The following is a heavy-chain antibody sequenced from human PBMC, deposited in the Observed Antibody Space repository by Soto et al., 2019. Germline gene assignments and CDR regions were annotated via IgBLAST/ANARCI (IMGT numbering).Heavy chain of an antibody. CDR2: IIPFFKAT. CDR1: GGTFSSHA. D-gene: IGHD3-16*01. Sequence: GASVKVSCKASGGTFSSHAISWVRQAPGQELEWMGGIIPFFKATNYAQKFQGRVTITADDSTSTAYMDLYSLRSEDTAVYYCARDVPLNYYDGTYSYYAMDVWGQGTTVTVSS. V-gene: IGHV1-69*13. CDR3: ARDVPLNYYDGTYSYYAMDV. J-gene: IGHJ6*02.